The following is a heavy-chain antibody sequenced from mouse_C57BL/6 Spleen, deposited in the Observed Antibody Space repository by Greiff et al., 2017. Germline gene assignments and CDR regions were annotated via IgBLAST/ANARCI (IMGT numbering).Heavy chain of an antibody. Sequence: QVQLQQPGAELVMPGASVKLSCKASGYTFTSYWMHWVKQRPGQGLEWIGEIDPSDSYTNYHQKFKGKSTLTVDKSSSTAYMQLSSLTSEDSAVYYCARYGKAFAYWGQGTLVTVSA. CDR1: GYTFTSYW. D-gene: IGHD2-1*01. CDR2: IDPSDSYT. CDR3: ARYGKAFAY. J-gene: IGHJ3*01. V-gene: IGHV1-69*01.